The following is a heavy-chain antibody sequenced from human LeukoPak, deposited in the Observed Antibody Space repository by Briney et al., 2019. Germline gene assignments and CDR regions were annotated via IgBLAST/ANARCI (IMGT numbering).Heavy chain of an antibody. CDR2: ISSSSSTI. Sequence: PGGSLRLSCAASGFTFSSYSMNWVRQAPGKGLEWVSYISSSSSTIYYADSVKGRFTISRDNAKNSLYLQMNSLRDEDTAVYYCARDLSSEWLGYYYGMDVWGQGTTVTVSS. J-gene: IGHJ6*02. CDR3: ARDLSSEWLGYYYGMDV. CDR1: GFTFSSYS. V-gene: IGHV3-48*02. D-gene: IGHD6-19*01.